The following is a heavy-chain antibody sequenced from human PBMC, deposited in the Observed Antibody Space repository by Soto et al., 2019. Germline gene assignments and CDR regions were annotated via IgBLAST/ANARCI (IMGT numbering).Heavy chain of an antibody. CDR2: ISSSSNCI. CDR3: ARDGAYCSGTRCADYYHDMDV. Sequence: EVQLVESGGGLVKPGGSLRLSCAASGFTFSPYSMNWVRQAPGKGLEWVSSISSSSNCIYYADSVRGRFTISRDNAKSSVYLQMNSLRAEDAAVYYCARDGAYCSGTRCADYYHDMDVWGKGTPVTVSS. CDR1: GFTFSPYS. D-gene: IGHD2-2*01. J-gene: IGHJ6*03. V-gene: IGHV3-21*01.